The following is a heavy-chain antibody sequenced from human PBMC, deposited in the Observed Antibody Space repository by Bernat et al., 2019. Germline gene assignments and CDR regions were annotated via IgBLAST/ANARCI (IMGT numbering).Heavy chain of an antibody. V-gene: IGHV1-24*01. D-gene: IGHD1-26*01. CDR3: ARDRRQWAPPYDAFDI. CDR1: GYTLTELS. Sequence: QVQLVQSGAEVKKPGASVKVSCKVSGYTLTELSMHWVRQAPGKGLEWMGGFDPEDGETIYAQKFQGRVTMTEDTSTDTAYMELSSLRAEDTAVYNCARDRRQWAPPYDAFDIWGQGTMVTVSS. CDR2: FDPEDGET. J-gene: IGHJ3*02.